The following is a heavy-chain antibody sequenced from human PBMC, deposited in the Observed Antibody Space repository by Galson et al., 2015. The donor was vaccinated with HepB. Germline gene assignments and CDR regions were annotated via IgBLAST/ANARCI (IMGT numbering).Heavy chain of an antibody. J-gene: IGHJ4*02. Sequence: SVKVSCKASGYTFTSYDINWVRQATGQGLEWMGGMNPNSGNTGYAQKFQGRVTMPRNTSIRTTYMDMSSLRSEDTAVYYCARASPADYYDSSGYPDYWGQGTLVTVSS. V-gene: IGHV1-8*01. CDR3: ARASPADYYDSSGYPDY. CDR1: GYTFTSYD. D-gene: IGHD3-22*01. CDR2: MNPNSGNT.